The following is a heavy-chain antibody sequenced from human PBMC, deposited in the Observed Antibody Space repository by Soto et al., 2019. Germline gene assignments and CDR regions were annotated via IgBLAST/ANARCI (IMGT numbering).Heavy chain of an antibody. Sequence: GSLLLSCAASGFTFSSYSMNWVRQAPGKGLEWVSSISSSSSYIYYADSVKGRFTISRDNAKNSLYLQMNSLRAEDTAVYYCASSYDILTGYSALDAFDIWGQGTTVTV. CDR3: ASSYDILTGYSALDAFDI. J-gene: IGHJ3*02. CDR2: ISSSSSYI. CDR1: GFTFSSYS. V-gene: IGHV3-21*01. D-gene: IGHD3-9*01.